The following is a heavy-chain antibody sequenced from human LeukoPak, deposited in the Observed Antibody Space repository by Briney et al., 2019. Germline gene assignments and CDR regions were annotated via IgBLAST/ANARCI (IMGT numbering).Heavy chain of an antibody. D-gene: IGHD6-13*01. CDR3: ARTREYSSSWYFPPFDP. CDR1: GYTFTGYY. J-gene: IGHJ5*02. V-gene: IGHV1-2*02. CDR2: INPNSGRT. Sequence: ASVKVSCKASGYTFTGYYMHWVRQAPGQGLEWMGWINPNSGRTNYAQNFQGRVTMTRDPSISTAYMELNSLTSNDTAVYYCARTREYSSSWYFPPFDPWGQGTLVTVSS.